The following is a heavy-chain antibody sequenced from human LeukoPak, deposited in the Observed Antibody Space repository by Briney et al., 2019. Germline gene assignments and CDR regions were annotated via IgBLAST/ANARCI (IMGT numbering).Heavy chain of an antibody. CDR1: GFTFRSYA. V-gene: IGHV3-30-3*01. Sequence: PEGSLRLSCAASGFTFRSYAMHWVRQAPGKGLDCVAVISFDGSNKYYADSVEGRFTISRDNSKNTLYLQMNSLRAEDTAVYYCARLLYDSSGYYPLGSFGFDFWGQGTLVTVSS. CDR3: ARLLYDSSGYYPLGSFGFDF. D-gene: IGHD3-22*01. CDR2: ISFDGSNK. J-gene: IGHJ4*02.